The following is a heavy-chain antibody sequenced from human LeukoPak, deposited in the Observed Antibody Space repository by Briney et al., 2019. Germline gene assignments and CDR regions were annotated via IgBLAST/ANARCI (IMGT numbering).Heavy chain of an antibody. Sequence: PGGSLRLSCAASEFTFSIYGMHWVRQAPGKGLEWEAVISFDGGNKVYADSVKGRVTISRDNSKNTLSLQMNSLRAEDTAIYYYAKEKGSGSYYNYQYGMDVWGQGTTVTVSS. D-gene: IGHD3-10*01. CDR1: EFTFSIYG. CDR3: AKEKGSGSYYNYQYGMDV. J-gene: IGHJ6*02. CDR2: ISFDGGNK. V-gene: IGHV3-30*18.